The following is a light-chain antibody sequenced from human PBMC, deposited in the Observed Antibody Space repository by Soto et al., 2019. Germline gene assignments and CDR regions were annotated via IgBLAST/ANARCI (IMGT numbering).Light chain of an antibody. CDR1: QSVSGN. V-gene: IGKV3-15*01. CDR2: DAS. Sequence: EVVLPQSPATLSVSPGDRATLSCRASQSVSGNLAWYQQKPGQAPRLLIYDASIMATAIPPRFSGSGSGTEFTLTISSLQSEDSAVDYCQQYKDWLRTFGQGTKVEIK. CDR3: QQYKDWLRT. J-gene: IGKJ1*01.